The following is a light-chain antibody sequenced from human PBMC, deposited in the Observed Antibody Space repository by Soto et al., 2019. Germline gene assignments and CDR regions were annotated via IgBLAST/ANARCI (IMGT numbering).Light chain of an antibody. V-gene: IGKV3-20*01. CDR3: QQYDRSLWT. Sequence: EIVLTQSPGTLSLSPGERATLSCRASQSVSSSYLAWYQQKPGQAPRLLIYGASSRAAGIPDRFSGSGSGTDFTLTISRLEPEDFAVYYCQQYDRSLWTFGQGTKVDIK. J-gene: IGKJ1*01. CDR2: GAS. CDR1: QSVSSSY.